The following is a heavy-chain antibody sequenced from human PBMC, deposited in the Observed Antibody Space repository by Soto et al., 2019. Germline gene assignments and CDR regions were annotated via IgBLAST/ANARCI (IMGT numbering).Heavy chain of an antibody. D-gene: IGHD2-21*02. V-gene: IGHV3-30*18. J-gene: IGHJ4*02. CDR3: AKDGTYCGGDCYPIFNFDS. Sequence: QVHLVQSGGGVVQPGRSLRLSCAASGFSFNNFGMHWVRQAPGKGLEWVAVISYDGSNKYYADSVRGRFTISRDDSKDTLYLQMNSLRAEDMAVYYCAKDGTYCGGDCYPIFNFDSWGQGTLVTVSS. CDR2: ISYDGSNK. CDR1: GFSFNNFG.